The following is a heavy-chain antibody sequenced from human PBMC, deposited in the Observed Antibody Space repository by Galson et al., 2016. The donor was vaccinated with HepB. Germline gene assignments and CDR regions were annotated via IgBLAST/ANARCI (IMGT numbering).Heavy chain of an antibody. J-gene: IGHJ4*02. CDR3: ARVSKWEPHFDY. CDR1: GGSIDSYKW. V-gene: IGHV4-4*02. CDR2: VYPSGST. Sequence: SETLSLTCAVSGGSIDSYKWWSWVRQSPGKGLEWIGEVYPSGSTNYNPSLKSRVTISIDKYKNRFSLNLTSVTAADTAIYYCARVSKWEPHFDYWGQGALVTVAS. D-gene: IGHD1-26*01.